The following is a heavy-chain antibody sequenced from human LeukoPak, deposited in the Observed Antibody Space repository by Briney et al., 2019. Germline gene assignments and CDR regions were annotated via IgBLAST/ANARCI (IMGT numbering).Heavy chain of an antibody. CDR3: ARATVQYYYDSSGFDY. CDR2: IYYSGST. D-gene: IGHD3-22*01. V-gene: IGHV4-59*01. Sequence: SETLSLTCTVSGGSISSYYWSWIRQPPGKGLEWIGYIYYSGSTNYNPSLKSRVTISVDTSKNQFSLKLSSVTAADTAVYYCARATVQYYYDSSGFDYWGQGTLVTVSS. CDR1: GGSISSYY. J-gene: IGHJ4*02.